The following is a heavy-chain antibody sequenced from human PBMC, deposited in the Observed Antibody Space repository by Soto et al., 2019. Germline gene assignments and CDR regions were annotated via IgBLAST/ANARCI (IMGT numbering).Heavy chain of an antibody. Sequence: QVQLVQSGAEVKKPGSSVKVSCKASGGTFSSYTISWVRQAPGQGLEWMGRIIPILGIANYAQKFQGRVTITADKSTSTAHMELSSLRSEDTAVYYCASKDPDYDRSGSLDYWGQGTLVTVSS. CDR1: GGTFSSYT. J-gene: IGHJ4*02. V-gene: IGHV1-69*02. D-gene: IGHD3-22*01. CDR3: ASKDPDYDRSGSLDY. CDR2: IIPILGIA.